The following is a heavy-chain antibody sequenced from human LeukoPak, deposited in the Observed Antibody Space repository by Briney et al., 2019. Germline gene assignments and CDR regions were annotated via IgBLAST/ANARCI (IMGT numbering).Heavy chain of an antibody. CDR1: GFTFDGYA. Sequence: GGSLRLSCAASGFTFDGYAMHWVRQAPGKGLEWVSGISWNSGSIGYADSVKGRFTISRDNAKNSLYLQMNSLRAEDMALYYCASGSGYYSPFDYWGQGTLVTVSS. CDR2: ISWNSGSI. CDR3: ASGSGYYSPFDY. J-gene: IGHJ4*02. V-gene: IGHV3-9*03. D-gene: IGHD3-3*01.